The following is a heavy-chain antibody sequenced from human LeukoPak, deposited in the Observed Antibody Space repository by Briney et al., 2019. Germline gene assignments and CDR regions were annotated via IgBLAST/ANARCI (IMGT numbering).Heavy chain of an antibody. CDR1: GFTFSGSA. CDR3: ARDKVGWSRRRVGRTSDYSYYYYMDV. J-gene: IGHJ6*03. D-gene: IGHD1-26*01. CDR2: IRSKANSYAT. V-gene: IGHV3-73*01. Sequence: GGSLRLSCAASGFTFSGSAMHWVRQASGKGLEWVGRIRSKANSYATAYAASVKGRFTISRDDSKNTLYLQMNSLRAEDTAIYYCARDKVGWSRRRVGRTSDYSYYYYMDVWGKGTTVTISS.